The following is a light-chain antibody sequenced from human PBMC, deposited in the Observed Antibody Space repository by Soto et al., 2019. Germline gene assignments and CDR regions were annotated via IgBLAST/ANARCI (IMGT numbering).Light chain of an antibody. CDR1: SSDVGGYNY. Sequence: QSVLTQPASVSGSPGQSITISCTGTSSDVGGYNYVSWYQQHPGKAPKLMIYDVSNRPSGVSNRFSGSKSGNTASLTISGLEDEDEADYYCCSYTRSTVVFGGGTKLTVL. CDR3: CSYTRSTVV. J-gene: IGLJ2*01. CDR2: DVS. V-gene: IGLV2-14*01.